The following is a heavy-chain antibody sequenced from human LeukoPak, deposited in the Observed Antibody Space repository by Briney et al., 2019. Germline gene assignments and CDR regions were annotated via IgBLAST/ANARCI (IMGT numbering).Heavy chain of an antibody. CDR3: ARDRYSGPTAKFNRADAFDI. V-gene: IGHV3-30-3*01. CDR2: ISYDGSNK. D-gene: IGHD6-13*01. J-gene: IGHJ3*02. CDR1: GFTFSSYA. Sequence: PGGSLRLSCAASGFTFSSYAMHWVRQAPGKGLEWVAVISYDGSNKYYADSVKGRFTTSRDNSKNTLYLQMNSLRAEDTAVYYCARDRYSGPTAKFNRADAFDIWGQGTMVTVSS.